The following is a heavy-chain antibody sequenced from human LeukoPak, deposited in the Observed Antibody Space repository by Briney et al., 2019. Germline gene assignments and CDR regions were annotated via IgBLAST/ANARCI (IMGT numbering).Heavy chain of an antibody. Sequence: ASVKVSCKASGYTFTGYYMHWVRQAPGQGLEWMGWINPNSGGTNYAQKFQGRVTMTRDTSISTAYMELSRLRSDDTAVYYCASEWGDYYDSIGSYYGLDYWGQGTLVTVSS. CDR1: GYTFTGYY. J-gene: IGHJ4*02. CDR3: ASEWGDYYDSIGSYYGLDY. D-gene: IGHD3-22*01. CDR2: INPNSGGT. V-gene: IGHV1-2*02.